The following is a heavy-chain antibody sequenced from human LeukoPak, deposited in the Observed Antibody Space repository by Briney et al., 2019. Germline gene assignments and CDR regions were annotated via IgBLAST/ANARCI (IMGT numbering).Heavy chain of an antibody. V-gene: IGHV1-46*01. Sequence: ASVKVSCKASGYTFIDYYMHWVRQAPGQGLEWMGIINPSGGSTSYAQKFQGRVTMTRDTSTSTVYMELSSLRSEDTAVYYCAREFGIYYDSSGSYFDYWGQGTLVTVSS. CDR2: INPSGGST. CDR3: AREFGIYYDSSGSYFDY. J-gene: IGHJ4*02. CDR1: GYTFIDYY. D-gene: IGHD3-22*01.